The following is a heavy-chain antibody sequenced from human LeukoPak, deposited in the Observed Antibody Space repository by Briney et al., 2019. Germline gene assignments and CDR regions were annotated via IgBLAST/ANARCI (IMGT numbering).Heavy chain of an antibody. CDR2: IIPIFGTA. V-gene: IGHV1-69*13. Sequence: GASVKVSCKASGGTFSSYAISWVRQAPGQGLEWMGGIIPIFGTANYAQKFQGRVTITADESTSTAYMELSSLRSEDTAVYYCATLHFYAMGVWGQGTTVTVSS. CDR3: ATLHFYAMGV. J-gene: IGHJ6*01. CDR1: GGTFSSYA.